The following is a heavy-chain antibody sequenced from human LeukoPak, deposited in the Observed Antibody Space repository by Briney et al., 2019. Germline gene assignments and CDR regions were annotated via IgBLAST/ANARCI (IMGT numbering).Heavy chain of an antibody. V-gene: IGHV3-23*01. CDR1: GFTFSTYA. CDR3: AKGDRREQGLVQGIYWCSDV. D-gene: IGHD6-19*01. CDR2: ISGNSENT. Sequence: GGSLRLSCAASGFTFSTYAMSWVRQAPGKGLEWVSGISGNSENTYYADSVKGRFTISRDNSKNTLYLQMNSLRAEDTAVYYCAKGDRREQGLVQGIYWCSDVWGRGTLVTVSS. J-gene: IGHJ2*01.